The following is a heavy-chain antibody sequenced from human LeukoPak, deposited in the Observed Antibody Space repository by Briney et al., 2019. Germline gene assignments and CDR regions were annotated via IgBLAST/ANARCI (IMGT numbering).Heavy chain of an antibody. J-gene: IGHJ4*02. CDR3: ASPYSSSWYLLDY. Sequence: ASVKVSCKASGYTFTGYYMHWVRQAPGQGLEWMGWINPNSGGTNYAQKFQGRVTMTRDTSISTAYMELSRLRSDDTAVYYCASPYSSSWYLLDYWGQGTLVTVSS. V-gene: IGHV1-2*02. CDR1: GYTFTGYY. CDR2: INPNSGGT. D-gene: IGHD6-13*01.